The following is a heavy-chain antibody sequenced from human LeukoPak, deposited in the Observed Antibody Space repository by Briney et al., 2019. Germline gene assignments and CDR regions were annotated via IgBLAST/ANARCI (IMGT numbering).Heavy chain of an antibody. Sequence: ASVKVSCKASGYTFTSYDINWVRQATGQGLEWMGWMNPNSGNTGYAQKFQGRVTMTRNTSISTAYMELSSLRSEDTAVYYCARGLGGDFWSGSDMDVWGKGTTVTVSS. CDR3: ARGLGGDFWSGSDMDV. V-gene: IGHV1-8*01. CDR2: MNPNSGNT. CDR1: GYTFTSYD. J-gene: IGHJ6*03. D-gene: IGHD3-3*01.